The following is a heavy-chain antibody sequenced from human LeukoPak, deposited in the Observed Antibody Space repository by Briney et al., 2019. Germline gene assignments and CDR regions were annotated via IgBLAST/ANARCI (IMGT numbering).Heavy chain of an antibody. CDR2: IYYSGSN. CDR3: ARSQYGGNNHYYYGMDV. J-gene: IGHJ6*02. V-gene: IGHV4-59*01. CDR1: GGSISSYY. Sequence: SETLSLTCTVSGGSISSYYWNWIRQPPGKGLEWIGYIYYSGSNNYNPSLKSRVTISVDTSKNQFSLNLRSVTAADTAVYYCARSQYGGNNHYYYGMDVWGQGTTVTVSS. D-gene: IGHD4-23*01.